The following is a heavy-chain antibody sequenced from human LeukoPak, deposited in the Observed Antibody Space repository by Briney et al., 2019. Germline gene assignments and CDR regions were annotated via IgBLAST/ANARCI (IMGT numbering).Heavy chain of an antibody. CDR2: INTDNGNT. V-gene: IGHV1-3*04. D-gene: IGHD3-3*01. Sequence: ASVKVTCKASGYTFIAYSIHWVRQAPGQGLEWVGWINTDNGNTKYAQKFQGRVTIARDTSASTAYMELSSLKSEDTAVYYCAREAYNDVLSGYYTFNWFDPWGQGTLVTVSS. CDR3: AREAYNDVLSGYYTFNWFDP. J-gene: IGHJ5*02. CDR1: GYTFIAYS.